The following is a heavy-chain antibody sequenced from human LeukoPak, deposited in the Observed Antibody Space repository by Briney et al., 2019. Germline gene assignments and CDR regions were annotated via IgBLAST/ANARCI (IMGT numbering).Heavy chain of an antibody. CDR1: GFTFSSYA. V-gene: IGHV3-23*01. D-gene: IGHD2-2*01. CDR3: ANRYQLRPNGMDV. CDR2: ISGSGGST. J-gene: IGHJ6*02. Sequence: HSGGSLRLSCAASGFTFSSYAMSWVRQAPGKGLEWVSAISGSGGSTYYADSVKGRFTISRDNSKNTLYLQMNSLRAEDTAVYYCANRYQLRPNGMDVWGQGTTVTVSS.